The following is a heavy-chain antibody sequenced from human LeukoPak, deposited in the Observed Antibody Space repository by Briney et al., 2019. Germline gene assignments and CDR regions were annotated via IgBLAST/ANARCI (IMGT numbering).Heavy chain of an antibody. CDR3: ARGARAGYNLEPFDY. CDR1: GGSFSDHY. V-gene: IGHV4-59*08. D-gene: IGHD5-24*01. CDR2: IYYSGST. Sequence: SETLSLTCAVYGGSFSDHYWSWIRQPPGKGLEWIGYIYYSGSTKYNPSLKSRVTISVDTSKNQFSLKLSSVTAADTAVYYCARGARAGYNLEPFDYWGQGTLVTVSS. J-gene: IGHJ4*02.